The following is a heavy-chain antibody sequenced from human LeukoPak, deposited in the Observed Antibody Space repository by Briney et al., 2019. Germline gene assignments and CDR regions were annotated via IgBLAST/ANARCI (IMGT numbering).Heavy chain of an antibody. CDR2: IIPIFGTA. CDR3: AKSPLLWFGESHFDY. CDR1: GGTFSSYA. D-gene: IGHD3-10*01. Sequence: SVKVSCKASGGTFSSYAISWVRQAPGQGLEWMGGIIPIFGTANYAQKFQGRVTITADESTSTAYMELSSLRSEDTAVYYCAKSPLLWFGESHFDYWGQGTLVTVSS. J-gene: IGHJ4*02. V-gene: IGHV1-69*13.